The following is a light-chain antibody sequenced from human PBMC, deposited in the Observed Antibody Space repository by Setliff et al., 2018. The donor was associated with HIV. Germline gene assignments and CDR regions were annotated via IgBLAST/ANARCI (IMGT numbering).Light chain of an antibody. J-gene: IGLJ1*01. V-gene: IGLV2-14*03. CDR3: CSYTSSLTYV. CDR2: DVS. CDR1: SSDVGGYDF. Sequence: QSVLTQPASVSGSPGRSITISCIGTSSDVGGYDFVSWYQQHPGKAPQVIIYDVSRRPSGVSSRFSGSKSGNTASLTISGLQAEDQADYYCCSYTSSLTYVFGTGTKVTVL.